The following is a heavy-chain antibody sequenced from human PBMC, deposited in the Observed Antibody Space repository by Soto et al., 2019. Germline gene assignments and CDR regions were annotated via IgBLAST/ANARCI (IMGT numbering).Heavy chain of an antibody. D-gene: IGHD1-26*01. CDR2: IIPILGIA. V-gene: IGHV1-69*02. J-gene: IGHJ4*02. CDR3: ARGQPYSGSYYDY. Sequence: QVQLVQSGAEVKKPGSSVKVSCKASGGTFSSYTISWVRQAPGQGLEWMGRIIPILGIANYAQKFQGRVTSTADKSTSTAYMELSSLRSEDTAVYYCARGQPYSGSYYDYWGQGTLVTVSS. CDR1: GGTFSSYT.